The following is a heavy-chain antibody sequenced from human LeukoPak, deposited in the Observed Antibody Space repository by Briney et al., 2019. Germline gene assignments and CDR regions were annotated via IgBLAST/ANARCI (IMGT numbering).Heavy chain of an antibody. CDR3: AREQVHYYGSGSYGEDAFDI. D-gene: IGHD3-10*01. Sequence: GGSLRLSCAASGFTFSSYSMNWVRQALGKGLEWVSSISSSSSYIYYADSVKGRFTISRDNAKNSLYLQMNSLRAEDTAVYYCAREQVHYYGSGSYGEDAFDIWGQGTMVTVSS. V-gene: IGHV3-21*01. J-gene: IGHJ3*02. CDR2: ISSSSSYI. CDR1: GFTFSSYS.